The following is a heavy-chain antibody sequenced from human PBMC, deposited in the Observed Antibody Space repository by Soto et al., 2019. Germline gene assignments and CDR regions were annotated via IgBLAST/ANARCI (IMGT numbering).Heavy chain of an antibody. CDR3: AKLGTFYSTPQWYDAFDI. CDR1: GFTFSSYA. V-gene: IGHV3-23*01. Sequence: PGGSLRLSCAASGFTFSSYAMSWVRQAPGKGLEWVSAISGSGGSTYYADSVKGRFTISRDNSKNTLYLQMNSLRAEDTAVYYCAKLGTFYSTPQWYDAFDIWGQGTMVTVS. J-gene: IGHJ3*02. CDR2: ISGSGGST. D-gene: IGHD1-7*01.